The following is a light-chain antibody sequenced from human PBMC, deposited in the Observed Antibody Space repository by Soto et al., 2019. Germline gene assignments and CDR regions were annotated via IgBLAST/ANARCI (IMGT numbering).Light chain of an antibody. V-gene: IGLV2-14*01. Sequence: QSALTQPASVSGSPGQSITISCTGTSSDVGGYNYVSWYQQHPGKAPKLMIYDVSNRPPGVSNRFSGSKSGNTASLTISGLQAEDEADYYCSSYTSSSTVHVVFGGGTKLTVL. J-gene: IGLJ2*01. CDR3: SSYTSSSTVHVV. CDR1: SSDVGGYNY. CDR2: DVS.